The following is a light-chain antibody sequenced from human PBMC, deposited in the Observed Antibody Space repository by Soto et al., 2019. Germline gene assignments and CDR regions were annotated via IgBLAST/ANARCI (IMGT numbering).Light chain of an antibody. CDR1: QSLVDTDGNTF. CDR2: KVS. J-gene: IGKJ4*01. CDR3: MQGTHWPLT. V-gene: IGKV2-30*01. Sequence: DVVMTQSPLSLPVTLGQPASISCRSSQSLVDTDGNTFVNWFHQRPGQSPRRLLYKVSYRDSGVPGRFSGSGSGADFTLKISRVEAEDVGVYYCMQGTHWPLTFGGGTKVEIK.